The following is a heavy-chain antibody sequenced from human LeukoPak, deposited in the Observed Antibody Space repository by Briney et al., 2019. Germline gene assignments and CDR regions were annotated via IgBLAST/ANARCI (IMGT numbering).Heavy chain of an antibody. V-gene: IGHV3-23*01. CDR2: ITAGHYPT. Sequence: GGSLRLSCAASGFSFSSFAMTWVRQAPGKGLEWVSSITAGHYPTYNTDSVKGRFTISRDNSKDTLYLQMNSLRADDTAVYYCTKDPNGDYVGAFDPWGQGTLVTVSS. CDR3: TKDPNGDYVGAFDP. D-gene: IGHD4-17*01. J-gene: IGHJ5*02. CDR1: GFSFSSFA.